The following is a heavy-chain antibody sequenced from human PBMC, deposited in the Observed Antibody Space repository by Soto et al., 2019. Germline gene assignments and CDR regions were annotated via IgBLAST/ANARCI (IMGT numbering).Heavy chain of an antibody. D-gene: IGHD3-10*01. CDR1: GYTFTGYY. CDR3: ARAYYGSGSYYDYYGMDV. CDR2: INPNSGGT. Sequence: QVQLVQSGAEVKKPGASVKVSCKASGYTFTGYYMHWVRQAPGQGLEWMGWINPNSGGTNYAQKLQGWVTMTRDTSISTAYMELSRLRSDDTAVYYCARAYYGSGSYYDYYGMDVWGQGTTVTVSS. J-gene: IGHJ6*02. V-gene: IGHV1-2*04.